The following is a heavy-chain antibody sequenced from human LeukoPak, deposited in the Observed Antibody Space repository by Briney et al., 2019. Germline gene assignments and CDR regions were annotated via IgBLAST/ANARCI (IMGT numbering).Heavy chain of an antibody. Sequence: GGSLRLSCAASGFTFSSYAMSWVRQAPGKGLEWVSAISGSGGSTYYADSVKGRFTISRDNSKNTLYLQMNSLRAEDTAVYYCARDYGGSYYFDYWGQGTLVTVSS. CDR2: ISGSGGST. J-gene: IGHJ4*02. CDR1: GFTFSSYA. D-gene: IGHD2-15*01. V-gene: IGHV3-23*01. CDR3: ARDYGGSYYFDY.